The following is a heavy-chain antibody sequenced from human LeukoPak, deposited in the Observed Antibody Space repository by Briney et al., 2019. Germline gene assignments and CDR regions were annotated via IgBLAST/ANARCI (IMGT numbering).Heavy chain of an antibody. Sequence: SETLSLTCTVSGGSISSGDYYWSWIRQPPGKGLEWVGYIYYSGSTYYNPSLKSRVTISVDTSKNQFSLKLSSVTAADAAVYYCARDDPNGSGSWYFDYWGQGTLVTVS. J-gene: IGHJ4*02. D-gene: IGHD3-10*01. CDR2: IYYSGST. V-gene: IGHV4-30-4*01. CDR3: ARDDPNGSGSWYFDY. CDR1: GGSISSGDYY.